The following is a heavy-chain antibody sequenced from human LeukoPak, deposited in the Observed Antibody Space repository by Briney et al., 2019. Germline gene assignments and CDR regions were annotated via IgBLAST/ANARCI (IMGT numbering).Heavy chain of an antibody. CDR1: GFTVSSNY. V-gene: IGHV3-53*01. D-gene: IGHD6-13*01. J-gene: IGHJ5*02. CDR3: ARDYTVPRAAIVTES. Sequence: GGSLRLSCAASGFTVSSNYMSWVRQAPGKGLEWVAVVYSGGTTSYADSVKGRFTISRDNSKNTLYLQMNSLRAEDTAVYYCARDYTVPRAAIVTESWGQGTLVTVSS. CDR2: VYSGGTT.